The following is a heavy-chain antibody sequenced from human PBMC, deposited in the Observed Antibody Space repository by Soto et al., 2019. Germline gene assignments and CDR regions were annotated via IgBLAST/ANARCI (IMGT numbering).Heavy chain of an antibody. CDR3: ARDSTRRGACDI. CDR1: NGSFSVYY. V-gene: IGHV4-34*01. Sequence: SETLSLTCAVYNGSFSVYYWTWIRQTPGKGLEWIGEINHSGSTNYNPSLKSRVTISVDASKNQFSLKLSSVTAADTAVYYCARDSTRRGACDIWGQGTMVTVSS. D-gene: IGHD2-2*01. J-gene: IGHJ3*02. CDR2: INHSGST.